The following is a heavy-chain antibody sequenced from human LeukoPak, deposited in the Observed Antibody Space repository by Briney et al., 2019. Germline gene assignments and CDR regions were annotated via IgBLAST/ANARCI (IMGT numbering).Heavy chain of an antibody. CDR2: INPNSGGT. J-gene: IGHJ4*02. D-gene: IGHD2-2*01. CDR3: ARDIVVVPAAMALDY. CDR1: GYTFTGYY. Sequence: ASVKVSCKASGYTFTGYYMHWVRQAPGQGLEWMGWINPNSGGTNYAQKFQGRVTMTRDTSISTAYMELSRLRSDDTAVYYCARDIVVVPAAMALDYWGQGTLVTVSS. V-gene: IGHV1-2*02.